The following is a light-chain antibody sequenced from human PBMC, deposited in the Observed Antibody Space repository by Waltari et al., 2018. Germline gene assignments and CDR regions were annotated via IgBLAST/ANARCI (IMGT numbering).Light chain of an antibody. V-gene: IGKV3-20*01. J-gene: IGKJ4*01. CDR2: DAS. Sequence: EIVLTQSPGTLSLSPGEGAPLSCRASQSVSSSYFAWYQQKPGQAPRLLIYDASSRATGIPDRFGGSGSGTDFTLTISRLEPEDFAVYYCQQYGVSTLTFGGGTKVEIK. CDR1: QSVSSSY. CDR3: QQYGVSTLT.